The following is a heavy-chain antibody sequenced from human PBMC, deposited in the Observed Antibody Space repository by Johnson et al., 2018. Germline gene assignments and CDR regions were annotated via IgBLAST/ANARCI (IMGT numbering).Heavy chain of an antibody. CDR1: GGSISSSSYS. J-gene: IGHJ6*02. Sequence: QVQLQEAGPGLVKPSETLSLTCTVSGGSISSSSYSWGWIRQPPGKGLEWIGTTYYSGSTYYNPSLKSRVPISMDRSKNQFSLKLSSVTAADTAVYYGARRDGDYIYGMDVWGQGTTVTVSS. CDR2: TYYSGST. CDR3: ARRDGDYIYGMDV. D-gene: IGHD2-8*01. V-gene: IGHV4-39*01.